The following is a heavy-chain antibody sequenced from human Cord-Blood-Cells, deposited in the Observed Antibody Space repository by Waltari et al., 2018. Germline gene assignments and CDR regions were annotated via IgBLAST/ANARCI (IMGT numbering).Heavy chain of an antibody. J-gene: IGHJ4*02. Sequence: QVQLVQFGAEAKKPGAAVTVSCKASGYTFTGQHLHWGRQAPGQGLEWMGWIKPNSGGTNYAQKFQGRVTMTRDTSISTAYMELSRLRSDDTAVYYCARSIRTVTIHYWGQGTLVTVSS. D-gene: IGHD4-17*01. V-gene: IGHV1-2*02. CDR1: GYTFTGQH. CDR3: ARSIRTVTIHY. CDR2: IKPNSGGT.